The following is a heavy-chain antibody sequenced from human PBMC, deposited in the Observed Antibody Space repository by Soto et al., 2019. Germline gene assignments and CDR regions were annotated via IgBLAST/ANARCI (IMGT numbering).Heavy chain of an antibody. CDR1: GGSVSSGSYY. CDR2: IYHSATT. J-gene: IGHJ5*02. Sequence: PSETLSLTCCVSGGSVSSGSYYWSWIRQPPGKGLEWIGYIYHSATTKFNPSLKSRVTLSVDTSNNQFSLRLSSVTAADTAMYYCARGGSYSYDSSSYFHWFDPWGQGTQVTVSS. D-gene: IGHD3-22*01. CDR3: ARGGSYSYDSSSYFHWFDP. V-gene: IGHV4-61*01.